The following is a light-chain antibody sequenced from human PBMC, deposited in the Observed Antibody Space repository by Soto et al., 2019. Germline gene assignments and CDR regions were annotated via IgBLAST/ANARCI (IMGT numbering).Light chain of an antibody. V-gene: IGKV2-30*01. J-gene: IGKJ1*01. Sequence: EVVMTQSPLSLPVTLGQPASISCRSSQSLVNSDGNTYLNWFHQRPGQSPRRLIYKVSNRDSGVPDRFSGSGSGTDFTLRISRVEAEDVGVYYCMQGSHWPRTFGQWTRVEIK. CDR1: QSLVNSDGNTY. CDR2: KVS. CDR3: MQGSHWPRT.